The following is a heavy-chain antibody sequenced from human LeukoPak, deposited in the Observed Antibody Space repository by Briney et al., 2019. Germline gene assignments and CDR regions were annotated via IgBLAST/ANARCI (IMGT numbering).Heavy chain of an antibody. V-gene: IGHV3-30*02. Sequence: PGGSLRLSCAASGFTFSSYAMSWVRQAPGKGLAWVAFMQYDGINEYYADSVKGRFTISRDTSKDTLYLQMNSLRPEDTAVYYCALRECGGDCSWSYYFDYWGQGTLVTVSS. CDR1: GFTFSSYA. CDR3: ALRECGGDCSWSYYFDY. J-gene: IGHJ4*02. CDR2: MQYDGINE. D-gene: IGHD2-21*02.